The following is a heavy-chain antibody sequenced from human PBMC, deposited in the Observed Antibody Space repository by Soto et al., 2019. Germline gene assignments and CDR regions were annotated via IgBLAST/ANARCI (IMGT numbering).Heavy chain of an antibody. Sequence: SETLSLTCAAYGGSFSGYYWSWIRQPPGKGLEWIGEINHSGSTNYNPSLKSRVTISVDTSKNQFSLKLSSVTAADTAVYYCARGGYSYGYNWFDPWGQGTLVTVSS. CDR3: ARGGYSYGYNWFDP. CDR1: GGSFSGYY. V-gene: IGHV4-34*01. J-gene: IGHJ5*02. CDR2: INHSGST. D-gene: IGHD5-18*01.